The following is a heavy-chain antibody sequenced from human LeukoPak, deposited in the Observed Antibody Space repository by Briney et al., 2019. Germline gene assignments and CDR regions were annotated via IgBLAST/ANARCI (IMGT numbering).Heavy chain of an antibody. CDR1: GGSISSSSYY. CDR3: ARLEGYSSSWYPAFDI. Sequence: PSETLSLTCTVSGGSISSSSYYWGWIRQPPGKGLEWIGSIYYSGSTYYNPSLKSRVTISVDTSKNQFSLKLSSVTAADTAVYYCARLEGYSSSWYPAFDIWGQGTMVTVSS. V-gene: IGHV4-39*07. J-gene: IGHJ3*02. CDR2: IYYSGST. D-gene: IGHD6-13*01.